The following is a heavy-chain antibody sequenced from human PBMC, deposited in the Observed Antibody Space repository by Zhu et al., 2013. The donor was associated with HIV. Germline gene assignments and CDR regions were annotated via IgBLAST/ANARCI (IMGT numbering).Heavy chain of an antibody. CDR2: INPDSGAT. CDR1: GYAFVGYY. CDR3: ARSLGLYFWSSFS. V-gene: IGHV1-2*02. D-gene: IGHD3-3*01. J-gene: IGHJ4*02. Sequence: AELVQSGAEVVRPGASVTVSCKSSGYAFVGYYMHWVRQAPGQGFEWMGWINPDSGATDYAQKFLGRVSITRDTSIESAFMEVRRLTADDTAVYYCARSLGLYFWSSFSWGQGTLVTVSS.